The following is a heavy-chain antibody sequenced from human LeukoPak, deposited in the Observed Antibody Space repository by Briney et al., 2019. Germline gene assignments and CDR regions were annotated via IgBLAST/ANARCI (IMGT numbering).Heavy chain of an antibody. D-gene: IGHD5-24*01. V-gene: IGHV4-4*07. J-gene: IGHJ4*02. Sequence: KPSETLSLTCTVSGGSISSYYWIWIRQPARKGLEGIGRIYTSGSTNYNPSLKSRVTMSVDTSKNQFSLKLSSVTAADTAVYYCASSQSPYFDYWGQGTLVTVSS. CDR1: GGSISSYY. CDR2: IYTSGST. CDR3: ASSQSPYFDY.